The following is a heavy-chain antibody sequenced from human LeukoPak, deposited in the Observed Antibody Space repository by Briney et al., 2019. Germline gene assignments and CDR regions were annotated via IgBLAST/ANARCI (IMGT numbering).Heavy chain of an antibody. CDR3: ARKGRWLQLGYFQH. CDR2: INHSGST. D-gene: IGHD5-24*01. Sequence: PSETLSLSCAFYGGSFSGYYWSWIRQPPGKGLEWIGEINHSGSTNYNPSLKSRVTISVDTSKNQFSLKLSSVTAADTAVYYCARKGRWLQLGYFQHWGQGTLVTVSS. CDR1: GGSFSGYY. V-gene: IGHV4-34*01. J-gene: IGHJ1*01.